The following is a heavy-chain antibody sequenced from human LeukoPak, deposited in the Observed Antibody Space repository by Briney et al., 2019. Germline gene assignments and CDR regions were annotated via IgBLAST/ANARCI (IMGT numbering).Heavy chain of an antibody. Sequence: PGGSLRLSCLTSGFTLSTNAMSWVRQAPGKGLEWVANINEDGSYKFHADSVKGRLTISRDNAKNSLYLQMNSLRADDTAVYYCARDATRGGDNDYWGQGTRVIVSS. D-gene: IGHD2-21*02. CDR1: GFTLSTNA. V-gene: IGHV3-7*01. J-gene: IGHJ4*02. CDR3: ARDATRGGDNDY. CDR2: INEDGSYK.